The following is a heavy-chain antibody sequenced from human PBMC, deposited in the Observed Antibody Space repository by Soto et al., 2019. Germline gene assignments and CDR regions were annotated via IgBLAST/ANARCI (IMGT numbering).Heavy chain of an antibody. V-gene: IGHV3-23*01. CDR2: ISGSGGST. CDR3: AKGWELLFDY. CDR1: GFTFSSYA. J-gene: IGHJ4*02. D-gene: IGHD1-26*01. Sequence: GGALRLSCAASGFTFSSYAMSWFRQAPGKGLEWVSAISGSGGSTYYADSVKGRFTISRDNSKNTLYLQMHSLRAEDTAVYYCAKGWELLFDYWGQGTLVTVSS.